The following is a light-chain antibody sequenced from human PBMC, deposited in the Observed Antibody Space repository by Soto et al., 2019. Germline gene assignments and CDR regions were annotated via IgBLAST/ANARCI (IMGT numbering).Light chain of an antibody. Sequence: IQMTQSPSSLSASVGDTVTITCRASQGISDYLAWYQQKPGKVPKLLIYSASTLHSGAPSRFSGSGSGTGFTLTISSLQPEDVGTYYCQRYNSAPVTFGPGTKVDLK. CDR2: SAS. V-gene: IGKV1-27*01. CDR3: QRYNSAPVT. CDR1: QGISDY. J-gene: IGKJ3*01.